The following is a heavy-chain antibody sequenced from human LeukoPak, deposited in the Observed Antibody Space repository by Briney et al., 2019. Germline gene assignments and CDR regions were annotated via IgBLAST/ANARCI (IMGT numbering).Heavy chain of an antibody. D-gene: IGHD6-13*01. J-gene: IGHJ4*02. Sequence: GESLKISCKGSGYSFTSYWIGWVRQMPGKGLEWMGNIYPGGSDTRYSPSFQGQVTISADKSISTAYLQWSSLKASNTAMYYCARHAPWGGSSWYPWWYWGQGTLVTVSS. CDR1: GYSFTSYW. CDR3: ARHAPWGGSSWYPWWY. V-gene: IGHV5-51*01. CDR2: IYPGGSDT.